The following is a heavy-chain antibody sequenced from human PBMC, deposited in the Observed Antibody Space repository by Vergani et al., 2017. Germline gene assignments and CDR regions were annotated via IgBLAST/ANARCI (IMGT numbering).Heavy chain of an antibody. CDR1: GFTFSSYG. CDR3: ARDNNWRSYTPIGAFDI. CDR2: IWYDGSNK. D-gene: IGHD1-20*01. V-gene: IGHV3-33*01. Sequence: QVQLVESGGGVVQPGRSLRLSCAASGFTFSSYGMHWVRQAPGKGLEWVAVIWYDGSNKYYADSVKGRFTISRDNSKNTLYLQMNSLRAEDTAVYYCARDNNWRSYTPIGAFDIWGQGTMVTVSS. J-gene: IGHJ3*02.